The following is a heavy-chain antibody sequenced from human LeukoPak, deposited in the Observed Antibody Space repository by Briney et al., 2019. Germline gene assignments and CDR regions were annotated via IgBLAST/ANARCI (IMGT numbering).Heavy chain of an antibody. V-gene: IGHV4-59*11. CDR3: ARVGGFYDYWSAYPYYFDY. CDR1: GGSISSHY. J-gene: IGHJ4*02. D-gene: IGHD3-3*01. Sequence: SETLSLTCTVSGGSISSHYWSWIRQPPGKSLEWIGYIYYSGNTDYNPSLNSRVTISIDTSRTQFSLRLRSVTAADSAVYYCARVGGFYDYWSAYPYYFDYWGPGTLVTVSS. CDR2: IYYSGNT.